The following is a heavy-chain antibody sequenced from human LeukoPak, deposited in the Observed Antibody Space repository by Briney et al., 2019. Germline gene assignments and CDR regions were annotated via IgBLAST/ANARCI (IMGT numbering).Heavy chain of an antibody. CDR2: IYPGDSDT. D-gene: IGHD5-24*01. CDR1: GYSFIDYW. CDR3: AKSNRGDGYNYWFDP. V-gene: IGHV5-51*01. Sequence: GESLKISCKASGYSFIDYWIGCVRQMAGKGLEWMGIIYPGDSDTRYSPSFEGQVTIPSDKSITTAYLQWSSLKASDTAMYYCAKSNRGDGYNYWFDPWGQGTLVTVSS. J-gene: IGHJ5*02.